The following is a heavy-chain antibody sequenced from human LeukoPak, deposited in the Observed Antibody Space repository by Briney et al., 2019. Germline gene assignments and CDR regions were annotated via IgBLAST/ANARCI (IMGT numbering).Heavy chain of an antibody. V-gene: IGHV4-59*01. CDR2: IYYSGST. Sequence: SETLSLTCTVSGGSISSYYWSWIRQPPGKGLEWIGYIYYSGSTNYNPSLKSRVTISVDTSKNQFSLKLSSVTAADTAVYYCARHVVVVAAKVPHSYMDVWGKGTTVTISS. CDR3: ARHVVVVAAKVPHSYMDV. D-gene: IGHD2-15*01. J-gene: IGHJ6*03. CDR1: GGSISSYY.